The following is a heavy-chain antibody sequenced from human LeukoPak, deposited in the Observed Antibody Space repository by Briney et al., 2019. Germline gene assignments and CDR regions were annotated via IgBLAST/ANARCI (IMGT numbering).Heavy chain of an antibody. CDR3: ARRDSSGWFYY. J-gene: IGHJ4*02. D-gene: IGHD6-19*01. CDR1: GYSISNGYY. V-gene: IGHV4-38-2*02. CDR2: IYRSGST. Sequence: PSETLSLTCTVSGYSISNGYYWDCIRPPPGGGLEWIGNIYRSGSTSYNPSLKSRVTISVDTSKNQFSLKVSSVTAADTAVYFCARRDSSGWFYYWGQGTLVTVSS.